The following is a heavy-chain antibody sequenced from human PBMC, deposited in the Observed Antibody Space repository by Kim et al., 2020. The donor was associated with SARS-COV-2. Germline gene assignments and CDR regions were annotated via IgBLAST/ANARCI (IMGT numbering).Heavy chain of an antibody. Sequence: ASVKVSCKTSGYTFSNYGVHWVRQAPGQRLEWMGWITGGNGNTRYSEKFQDRVTFTRDISASTAYMELSSLSPEDTAMYYCALSIEAAMSFDNWGQGTLVTVSS. CDR1: GYTFSNYG. CDR3: ALSIEAAMSFDN. V-gene: IGHV1-3*01. J-gene: IGHJ4*02. D-gene: IGHD1-26*01. CDR2: ITGGNGNT.